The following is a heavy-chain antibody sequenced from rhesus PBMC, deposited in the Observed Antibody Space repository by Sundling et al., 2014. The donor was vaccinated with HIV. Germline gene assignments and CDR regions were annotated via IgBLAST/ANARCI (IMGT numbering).Heavy chain of an antibody. CDR3: TRGMTRVADALDS. V-gene: IGHV3S4*01. CDR2: MTIAGSKK. CDR1: GFTFTNYD. D-gene: IGHD4-29*01. J-gene: IGHJ6*01. Sequence: EVQLVESGGGLVQPGGSLRLSCAASGFTFTNYDMTWVRQTLGKGLEWVSSMTIAGSKKMYADSVKGRFTISRDNAKNSLSLQMNSLKTEDTAVYFCTRGMTRVADALDSWGQGVVVTVSS.